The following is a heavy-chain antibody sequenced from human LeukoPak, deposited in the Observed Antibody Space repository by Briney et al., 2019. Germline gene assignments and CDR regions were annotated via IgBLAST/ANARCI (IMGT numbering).Heavy chain of an antibody. CDR3: AKDVVVVAATHLQH. V-gene: IGHV3-23*01. J-gene: IGHJ1*01. Sequence: QPGGSLRLSCAASGFTFSSYAMSWVRQAPGKGLEWVSAITGSGGSTYYADSVKGRFTISRDNSKNTLYLQMNSLRAEDTAVYYCAKDVVVVAATHLQHWGQGTLVTVSS. D-gene: IGHD2-15*01. CDR2: ITGSGGST. CDR1: GFTFSSYA.